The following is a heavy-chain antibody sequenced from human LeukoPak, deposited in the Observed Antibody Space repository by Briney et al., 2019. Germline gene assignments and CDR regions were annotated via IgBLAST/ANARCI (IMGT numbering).Heavy chain of an antibody. CDR3: ARIRCGRGQDRCYNH. Sequence: SETLSLTCAVSGVSVSDYYWSWIRQSPEKGLEWIGEVSPGGYTSYNPSLRSRVIISEDTSQSTLSLIVRSVTAADTALYYCARIRCGRGQDRCYNHWAQGSLVTFSS. J-gene: IGHJ5*02. V-gene: IGHV4-34*01. D-gene: IGHD2-21*01. CDR2: VSPGGYT. CDR1: GVSVSDYY.